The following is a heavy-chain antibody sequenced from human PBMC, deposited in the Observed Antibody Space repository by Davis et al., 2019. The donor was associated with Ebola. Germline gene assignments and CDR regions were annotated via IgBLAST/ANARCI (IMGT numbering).Heavy chain of an antibody. Sequence: ASVKVSCKASGGTFSSYAISWVRQAPGQGLEWMGRINPNSGGTNYAQKFQGRVTMTRDTSISTAYMELSRLRSDDTAVYYCARGELGRWFDPWGQGTLVTVSS. CDR2: INPNSGGT. J-gene: IGHJ5*02. CDR3: ARGELGRWFDP. CDR1: GGTFSSYA. D-gene: IGHD1-26*01. V-gene: IGHV1-2*06.